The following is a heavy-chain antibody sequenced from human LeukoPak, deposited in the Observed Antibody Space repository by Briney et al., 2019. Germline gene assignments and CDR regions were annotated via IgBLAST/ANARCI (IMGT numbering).Heavy chain of an antibody. D-gene: IGHD5-12*01. CDR1: GFSFSSYA. CDR2: NWYDGSNK. J-gene: IGHJ6*02. Sequence: PGGSLRLSCAASGFSFSSYAMLWARQAPGKGLVWVVVNWYDGSNKYYADSVKGRFTIVRDNSNNSLYLQMNSLRAEDTAVYYCARVSGTWRQENYYYYYGMDVWGQGTTVTVSS. CDR3: ARVSGTWRQENYYYYYGMDV. V-gene: IGHV3-33*01.